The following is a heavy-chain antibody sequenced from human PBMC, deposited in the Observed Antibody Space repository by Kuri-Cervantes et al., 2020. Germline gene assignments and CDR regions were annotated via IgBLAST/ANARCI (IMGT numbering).Heavy chain of an antibody. J-gene: IGHJ6*02. CDR2: IYPGDSDT. D-gene: IGHD3-10*01. Sequence: GESLKISCKGSGYSFTSYWIGWVRQMPGKGLEWMGIIYPGDSDTRYSPSFQGQVTISADKSISTAYLQWSSLKASDTAMYYCARDPPIYGSGSQYGMDVWGQGTTVTVSS. CDR1: GYSFTSYW. CDR3: ARDPPIYGSGSQYGMDV. V-gene: IGHV5-51*01.